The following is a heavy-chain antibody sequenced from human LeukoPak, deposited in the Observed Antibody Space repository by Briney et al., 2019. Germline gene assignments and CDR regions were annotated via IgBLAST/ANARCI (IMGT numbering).Heavy chain of an antibody. CDR1: GYSFTNYW. Sequence: GESLKIFCKGSGYSFTNYWIAWVRQLPGKGLEWMGIIYPDDSDIRYSPSFQGQVTISADKSISTAYLQWSSLKASDTAMYYCARHGGVVPAAQGFDPWGQGTLVTVSS. D-gene: IGHD2-2*01. J-gene: IGHJ5*02. CDR3: ARHGGVVPAAQGFDP. V-gene: IGHV5-51*01. CDR2: IYPDDSDI.